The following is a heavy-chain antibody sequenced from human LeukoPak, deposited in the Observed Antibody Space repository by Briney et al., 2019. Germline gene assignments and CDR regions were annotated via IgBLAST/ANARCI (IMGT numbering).Heavy chain of an antibody. CDR2: IYHSGST. J-gene: IGHJ4*02. Sequence: SETLSLTCTVSGYSISSGYYWGWIRQPPGKGLEWIGSIYHSGSTYYNPSLKSRVTISVDTSKNQFSLKLSSVTAADTAVYYCANAREYSSSFSPLPKTFDYWGQGTLVTVSS. CDR1: GYSISSGYY. V-gene: IGHV4-38-2*02. D-gene: IGHD6-6*01. CDR3: ANAREYSSSFSPLPKTFDY.